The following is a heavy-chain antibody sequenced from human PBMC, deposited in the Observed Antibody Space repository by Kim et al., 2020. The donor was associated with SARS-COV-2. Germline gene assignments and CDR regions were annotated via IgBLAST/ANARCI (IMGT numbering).Heavy chain of an antibody. Sequence: GGSLRLSCAASGFTFTTYSMNWVRQAPGKGLEWVASISSTSSYIYYADSLKGRFTISRDNAKNSLFLEVNSLRVQDTGLYHCTRDRAPRRIAVAGTDYYDGMDVWGRGTTVIVSS. CDR2: ISSTSSYI. J-gene: IGHJ6*02. CDR1: GFTFTTYS. CDR3: TRDRAPRRIAVAGTDYYDGMDV. V-gene: IGHV3-21*06. D-gene: IGHD6-19*01.